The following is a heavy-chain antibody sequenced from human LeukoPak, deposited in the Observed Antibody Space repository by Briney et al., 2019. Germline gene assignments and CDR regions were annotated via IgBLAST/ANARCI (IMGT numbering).Heavy chain of an antibody. CDR1: GFTFSSYS. D-gene: IGHD3-9*01. CDR2: ISSSSSTI. J-gene: IGHJ4*02. V-gene: IGHV3-48*02. Sequence: SGGSLRLSCAASGFTFSSYSMNWVRQAPGKGLEWVSYISSSSSTIYYADSVKGRFTISRDNAKNSLYLQMNSLRDEDTAVYYCARDLPEYYDILTGYPFDYWGQGTLVTVSS. CDR3: ARDLPEYYDILTGYPFDY.